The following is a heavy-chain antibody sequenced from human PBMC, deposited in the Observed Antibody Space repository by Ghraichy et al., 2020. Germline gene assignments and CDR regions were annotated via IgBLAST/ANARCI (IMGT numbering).Heavy chain of an antibody. CDR1: GFAVDRNY. CDR2: MYSGGAT. D-gene: IGHD3-10*01. Sequence: SCAVSGFAVDRNYMTWVRQAPGKGLEWVSFMYSGGATHYTDSVTGRFIVSRDNSRNTLYLQMNSLRAEDTAIYYCARVSGELYLYSDYWGQGTPVTVSS. J-gene: IGHJ4*02. CDR3: ARVSGELYLYSDY. V-gene: IGHV3-53*01.